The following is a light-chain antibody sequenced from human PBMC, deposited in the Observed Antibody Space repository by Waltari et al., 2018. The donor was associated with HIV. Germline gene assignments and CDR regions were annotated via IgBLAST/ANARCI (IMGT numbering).Light chain of an antibody. CDR3: QQYDKWPRGT. J-gene: IGKJ5*01. V-gene: IGKV3-15*01. CDR2: GAS. CDR1: QSVSSN. Sequence: QSPATLSVSPGERATLSCRASQSVSSNLAWYQHSPGQSPRLLIYGASTRATGIPGRFSGSGSGTEFTLTISSLQSEDFAVYYCQQYDKWPRGTFGQGTRVEIK.